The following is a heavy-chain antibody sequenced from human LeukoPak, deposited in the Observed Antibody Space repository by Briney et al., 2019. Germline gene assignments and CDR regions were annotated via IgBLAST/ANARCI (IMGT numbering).Heavy chain of an antibody. V-gene: IGHV3-13*01. D-gene: IGHD3-16*02. CDR2: IGTAGDT. Sequence: GGSLRLSCAASGFSFSIYDMHWVRQATGKGLEWVSAIGTAGDTYYPGSVKGRFTISRENAKNSLYLQMNSLRAGDTAVYYCARGKKGILRLGELSCFDYWGQGTLVTVSS. CDR1: GFSFSIYD. CDR3: ARGKKGILRLGELSCFDY. J-gene: IGHJ4*02.